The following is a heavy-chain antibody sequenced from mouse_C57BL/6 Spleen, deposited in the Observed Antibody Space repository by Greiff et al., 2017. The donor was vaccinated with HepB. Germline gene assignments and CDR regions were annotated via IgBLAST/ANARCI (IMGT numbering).Heavy chain of an antibody. CDR3: ARGDSSGYGWFAY. CDR1: GYTFTSYW. CDR2: IDPSDSYT. V-gene: IGHV1-69*01. D-gene: IGHD3-2*02. Sequence: QVQLQHPGAELVMPGASVKLSCKASGYTFTSYWMHWVKQRPGQGLEWIGEIDPSDSYTNYNQKFKGKSTLTVDKSSSTAYMQLSSLTSEDSAVYYCARGDSSGYGWFAYWGQGTLVTVSA. J-gene: IGHJ3*01.